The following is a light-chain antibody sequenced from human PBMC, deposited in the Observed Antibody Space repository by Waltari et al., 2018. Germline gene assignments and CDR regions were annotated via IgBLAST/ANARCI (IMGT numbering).Light chain of an antibody. Sequence: QSVLTQPPSASGTPGQRVTISCSGSSSNIGSNTVNWYQQLPGTAPKLLIYSNNQWPSGVPDRFSGSKSGTLASLAISGLQSEDEADYYCAAWDDSLNGWVFGGGTKLTVL. CDR2: SNN. V-gene: IGLV1-44*01. CDR1: SSNIGSNT. J-gene: IGLJ3*02. CDR3: AAWDDSLNGWV.